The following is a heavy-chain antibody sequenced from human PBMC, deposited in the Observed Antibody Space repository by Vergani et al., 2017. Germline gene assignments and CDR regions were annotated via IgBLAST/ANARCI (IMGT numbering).Heavy chain of an antibody. CDR2: ISGSGGST. J-gene: IGHJ4*02. Sequence: EVQLLESGGGLVQPGGSLRLSCAASGFTFSSYAMSWVRQAPGKGLEWVSAISGSGGSTYYADSVKGRFTISRDNSKNTLYLQMNSLRAEDTAVYYCARGDWGAGTSAYWGQGTLVTVSS. CDR3: ARGDWGAGTSAY. D-gene: IGHD6-19*01. V-gene: IGHV3-23*01. CDR1: GFTFSSYA.